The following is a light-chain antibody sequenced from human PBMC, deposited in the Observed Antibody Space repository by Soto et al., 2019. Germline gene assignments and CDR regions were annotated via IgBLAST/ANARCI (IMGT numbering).Light chain of an antibody. CDR2: DVT. V-gene: IGLV2-11*01. CDR1: SSDVGGYDF. Sequence: QSALTQPRSVSGSPGQSVTISCTGSSSDVGGYDFVSWYQQHPGKAPKLMLYDVTKRPSGVPDRFSGSKSGNSASLTISGLQADDEADYYCQSHDSSLIAYVFGTGTKLTVL. J-gene: IGLJ1*01. CDR3: QSHDSSLIAYV.